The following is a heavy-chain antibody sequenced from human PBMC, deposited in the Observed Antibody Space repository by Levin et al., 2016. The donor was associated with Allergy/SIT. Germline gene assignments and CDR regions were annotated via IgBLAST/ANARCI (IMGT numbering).Heavy chain of an antibody. Sequence: SETLSLTCAVYGGSFSDYHWSWIRQSPGKGLEWIGEINHGAGTNSYNPSLNSRVTISVDTSKNHLFLKLNSVVAADTAVYYCARGLISCSGGACSPILDYWGQGVLVTVTS. J-gene: IGHJ4*02. D-gene: IGHD2-15*01. CDR3: ARGLISCSGGACSPILDY. V-gene: IGHV4-34*01. CDR1: GGSFSDYH. CDR2: INHGAGT.